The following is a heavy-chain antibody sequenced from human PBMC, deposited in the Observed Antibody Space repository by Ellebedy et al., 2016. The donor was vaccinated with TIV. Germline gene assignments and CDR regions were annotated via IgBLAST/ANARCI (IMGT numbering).Heavy chain of an antibody. D-gene: IGHD2-15*01. CDR2: IYPGDSDT. V-gene: IGHV5-51*01. CDR1: GYSFITHW. CDR3: ARPYCSGGSCYLDY. J-gene: IGHJ4*02. Sequence: GESLKISCKDSGYSFITHWIGWVRQMPGKGLEWMGIIYPGDSDTRYSPSFQGQVTISADKSISTAYLQWSSLKASDTAMYYCARPYCSGGSCYLDYWGQGTLVTVSS.